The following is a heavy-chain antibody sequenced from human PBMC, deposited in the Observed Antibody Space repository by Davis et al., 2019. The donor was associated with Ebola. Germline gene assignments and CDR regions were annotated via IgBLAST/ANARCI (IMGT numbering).Heavy chain of an antibody. D-gene: IGHD3-16*01. CDR2: ISYDGSDN. CDR3: AASTGEIGAFDI. Sequence: GESLKISCAASGFSFSTYWMHWVRQAPGKGLEWVAVISYDGSDNYNVDFARGRFTISRDNAKNTVYLQMNSLRTGDTAVYYCAASTGEIGAFDIWGQGTMVTVSS. V-gene: IGHV3-30*03. J-gene: IGHJ3*02. CDR1: GFSFSTYW.